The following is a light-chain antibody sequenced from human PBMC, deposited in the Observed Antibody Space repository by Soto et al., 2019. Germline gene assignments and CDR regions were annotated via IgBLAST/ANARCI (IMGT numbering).Light chain of an antibody. V-gene: IGLV1-47*01. Sequence: QSVLTQPPSASATPGQRVTISCSGGSSNIGNNLVYWYQQVPGTAPKFLIYANSQRPSGVPDRFSGSKSGTSASLAISGLRSEDEADYYCAAWDDSLSARVFGGGTKLTVL. CDR1: SSNIGNNL. J-gene: IGLJ3*02. CDR2: ANS. CDR3: AAWDDSLSARV.